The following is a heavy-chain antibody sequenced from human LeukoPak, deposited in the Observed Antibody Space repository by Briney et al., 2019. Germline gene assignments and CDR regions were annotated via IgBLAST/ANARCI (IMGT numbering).Heavy chain of an antibody. CDR2: IYYSGST. V-gene: IGHV4-59*11. Sequence: SETLSLTCTVSGGSISSHYWSWIRQPPGKGLEWIGHIYYSGSTNYNPSLKSRVTISVDTSKNQFSLKLSSVTAADTAVYYCARADNYGYIDYWGQGTLVTDSS. CDR3: ARADNYGYIDY. J-gene: IGHJ4*02. CDR1: GGSISSHY. D-gene: IGHD5-18*01.